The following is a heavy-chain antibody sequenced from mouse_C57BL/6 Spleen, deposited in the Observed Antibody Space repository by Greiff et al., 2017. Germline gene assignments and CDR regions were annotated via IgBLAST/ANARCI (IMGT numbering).Heavy chain of an antibody. Sequence: VQLQQSGPVLVKPGASVKMSCKASGYTFTDYYMNWVKQSHGKSLEWIGVINPYNGGTSYNQKFKGKATLTVDKSSSTAYMELNSLTSEDSAVYYCARRSLYDYAMDYWGQGTSVTVSS. CDR2: INPYNGGT. CDR1: GYTFTDYY. J-gene: IGHJ4*01. V-gene: IGHV1-19*01. CDR3: ARRSLYDYAMDY. D-gene: IGHD1-1*01.